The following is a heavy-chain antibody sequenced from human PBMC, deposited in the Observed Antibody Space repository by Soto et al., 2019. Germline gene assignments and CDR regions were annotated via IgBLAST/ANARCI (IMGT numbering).Heavy chain of an antibody. V-gene: IGHV1-2*02. CDR1: ADSFTSHY. CDR3: ARVISGGKMVRVGAAVGLDY. D-gene: IGHD3-10*01. CDR2: SNPNSGGT. J-gene: IGHJ4*02. Sequence: SGKVCGYSAADSFTSHYTPLVRQAPGQGLERRGGSNPNSGGTNYAAKFQGRVTRTRDTSISTAYRELSRLRSDETAVYYCARVISGGKMVRVGAAVGLDYWGQGTLVTGSS.